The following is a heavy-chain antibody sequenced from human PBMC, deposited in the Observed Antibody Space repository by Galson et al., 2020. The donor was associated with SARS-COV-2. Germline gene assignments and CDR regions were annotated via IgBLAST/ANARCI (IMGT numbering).Heavy chain of an antibody. CDR3: ARGAHYDFWSGYYTQNDYYGMDV. J-gene: IGHJ6*02. Sequence: GGSLRLSCAVSGFTFSSYDMHWVRQATGKGLEWVSTIKVTGDTYYPGSVKGRFTISRESAKNSLYLQMNSLRAGDTAVYYCARGAHYDFWSGYYTQNDYYGMDVWGQGTTVSVSS. V-gene: IGHV3-13*04. CDR1: GFTFSSYD. CDR2: IKVTGDT. D-gene: IGHD3-3*01.